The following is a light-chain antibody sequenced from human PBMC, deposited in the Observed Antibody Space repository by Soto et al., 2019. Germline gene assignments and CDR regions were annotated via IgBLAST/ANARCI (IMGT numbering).Light chain of an antibody. V-gene: IGKV3-11*01. CDR3: QHRCNWPPEIT. J-gene: IGKJ4*01. Sequence: EIVLTQSPATLSLSPGERATLSCRASQSVSTYLAWYQQKPGQAPSLLIYDAANRATGIPDRFRGSGSGTDFTLPISSLEHEDFRLYYCQHRCNWPPEITFGGGTKVEIK. CDR1: QSVSTY. CDR2: DAA.